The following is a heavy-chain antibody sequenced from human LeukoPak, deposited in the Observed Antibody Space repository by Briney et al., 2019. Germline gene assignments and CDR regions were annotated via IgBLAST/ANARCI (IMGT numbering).Heavy chain of an antibody. CDR3: VKDFRKFDY. Sequence: PGRSLRLSCAASGFTFSSYGMHWVRQAPGKGLDWVAVISYDGSNKYYADSVKGRFTISRDNPKNTLYLQVNSLRAEDTAVYYCVKDFRKFDYWGQGTLVTVSS. CDR1: GFTFSSYG. J-gene: IGHJ4*02. V-gene: IGHV3-30*18. CDR2: ISYDGSNK.